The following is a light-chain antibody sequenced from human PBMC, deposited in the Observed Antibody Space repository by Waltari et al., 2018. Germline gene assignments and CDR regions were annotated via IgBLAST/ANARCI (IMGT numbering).Light chain of an antibody. V-gene: IGKV4-1*01. J-gene: IGKJ4*01. CDR1: QSVLYSSNNKNY. Sequence: DIVMTQSPDSLPVSRGERASINCKSSQSVLYSSNNKNYLAWYQHKPGQPPKLLIYWASSRESGVPDRLSGSGSGTDFTLTISSLQAEDVAIYYCQQYYSTPLTFGGGTKVEIK. CDR3: QQYYSTPLT. CDR2: WAS.